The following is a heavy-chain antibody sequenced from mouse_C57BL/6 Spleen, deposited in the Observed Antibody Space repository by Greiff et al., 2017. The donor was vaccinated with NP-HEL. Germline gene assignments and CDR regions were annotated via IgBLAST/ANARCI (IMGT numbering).Heavy chain of an antibody. CDR2: ISDGGSYT. Sequence: EVKLVESGGGLVKPGGSLTLSCAASGFSFSSYAMSWVRQTPEKRLEWVATISDGGSYTYYPANVKGRFTISRDNANNNQNLQMSHLKSEDTAMYYCARAPPYGNYWYYDVWGTGTTVTVSS. V-gene: IGHV5-4*03. CDR3: ARAPPYGNYWYYDV. J-gene: IGHJ1*03. CDR1: GFSFSSYA. D-gene: IGHD2-1*01.